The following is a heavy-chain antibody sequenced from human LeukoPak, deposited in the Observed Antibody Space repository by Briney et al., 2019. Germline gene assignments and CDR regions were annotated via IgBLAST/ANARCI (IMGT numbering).Heavy chain of an antibody. D-gene: IGHD3-3*01. CDR2: INHSGST. CDR3: ARETYYDFHFDP. J-gene: IGHJ5*02. Sequence: SGTLSLTCAVYGGSFSGYYWSWIRQPPGKGLEWIGEINHSGSTNYNPSLKSRVTISVDTSKNQFSLKLSSVTAADTAVYYCARETYYDFHFDPWGQGTLVTVSS. CDR1: GGSFSGYY. V-gene: IGHV4-34*01.